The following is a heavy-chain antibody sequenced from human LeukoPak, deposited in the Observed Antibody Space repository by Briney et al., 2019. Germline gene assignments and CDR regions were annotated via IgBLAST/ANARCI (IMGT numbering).Heavy chain of an antibody. CDR1: GGTFSSYA. J-gene: IGHJ4*02. D-gene: IGHD2-21*02. V-gene: IGHV1-69*04. Sequence: SVKVSCKASGGTFSSYAISWVRQAPGQGLEWMGRIIPILGIANYAQKFQGRVTITADKSTSTAYMELSSLRSEDTAVYYCARSVAYCGGDCHSPIDYRGQGTLVTVSS. CDR3: ARSVAYCGGDCHSPIDY. CDR2: IIPILGIA.